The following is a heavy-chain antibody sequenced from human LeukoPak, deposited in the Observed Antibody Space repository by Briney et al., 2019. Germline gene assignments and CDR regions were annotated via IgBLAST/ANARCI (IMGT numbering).Heavy chain of an antibody. CDR3: AKVGVGAQRMDY. CDR1: GGSLSTCCSY. CDR2: IYYTGRT. V-gene: IGHV4-39*07. J-gene: IGHJ4*02. D-gene: IGHD1-26*01. Sequence: SETLSLTRTVSGGSLSTCCSYWGWIRQPPGKGLEWIGTIYYTGRTYYNPSIQSRVTISVDTSKNQFSLKLSSVTAADTAVYYCAKVGVGAQRMDYWGQGTLVTVSS.